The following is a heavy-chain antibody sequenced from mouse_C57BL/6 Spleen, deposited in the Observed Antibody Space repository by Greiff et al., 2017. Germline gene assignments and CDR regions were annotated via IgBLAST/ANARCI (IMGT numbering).Heavy chain of an antibody. CDR2: IYPGDGDT. D-gene: IGHD2-4*01. J-gene: IGHJ4*01. Sequence: VQLQQPGAELVKPGASVKLSCKASGYAFTSYWMHWVKQRPGQGLEWIGQIYPGDGDTNYNGKFKGKATLTADKSSSTAYMQLSSLTSEDSAVFVCSRSRDDDYGDYYAMDYWGQGTSVTVSS. CDR3: SRSRDDDYGDYYAMDY. CDR1: GYAFTSYW. V-gene: IGHV1-80*01.